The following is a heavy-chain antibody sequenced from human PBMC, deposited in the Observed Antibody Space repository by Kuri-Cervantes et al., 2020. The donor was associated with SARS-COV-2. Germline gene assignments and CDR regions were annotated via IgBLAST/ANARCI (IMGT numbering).Heavy chain of an antibody. CDR2: IYHSGST. Sequence: SETLSLTCTVSGGSISNYYWSWIRQPPGKGLEWIGSIYHSGSTYYNPSLKSRVTISVDTSKNQFSLKLSSVTAADTAVYYCARVFPYYYDSSGYYFHYWGQGTLVTVSS. D-gene: IGHD3-22*01. CDR1: GGSISNYY. J-gene: IGHJ4*02. CDR3: ARVFPYYYDSSGYYFHY. V-gene: IGHV4-38-2*02.